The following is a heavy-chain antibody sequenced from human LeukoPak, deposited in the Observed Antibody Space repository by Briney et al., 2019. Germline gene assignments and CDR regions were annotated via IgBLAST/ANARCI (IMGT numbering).Heavy chain of an antibody. CDR3: AKGGKDGYCSSTSCYPFDY. V-gene: IGHV3-7*03. Sequence: GGSLRLSCAASGFTFSNYWMSWVRQAPGKGPEWVANIKQDGSEKYYLDSVKGRFTISRDNAKNSLCLQMNSLRAEDTAVYYCAKGGKDGYCSSTSCYPFDYWGQGTLVTVSS. CDR2: IKQDGSEK. D-gene: IGHD2-2*03. CDR1: GFTFSNYW. J-gene: IGHJ4*02.